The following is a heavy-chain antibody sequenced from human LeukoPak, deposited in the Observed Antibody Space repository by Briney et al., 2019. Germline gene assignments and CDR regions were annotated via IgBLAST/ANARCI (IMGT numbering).Heavy chain of an antibody. CDR2: IYPGDSDT. CDR1: GYSFTSYW. Sequence: GESLKISCKGSGYSFTSYWIGWVRQIPGKGLEGMGIIYPGDSDTRYSPSFQGQVTISADKSISTAYLQWSSLKASDTAMYYCARILYCSSTSCFFNNWFDPWGRGTLVTVSS. CDR3: ARILYCSSTSCFFNNWFDP. J-gene: IGHJ5*02. D-gene: IGHD2-2*01. V-gene: IGHV5-51*01.